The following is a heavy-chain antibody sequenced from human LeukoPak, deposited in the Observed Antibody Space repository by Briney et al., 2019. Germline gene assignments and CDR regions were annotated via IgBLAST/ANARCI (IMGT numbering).Heavy chain of an antibody. J-gene: IGHJ2*01. CDR2: IGGSSGAT. Sequence: GGSLRLSCAASRFTFSTYAMNWVRQAPGKGRECVSTIGGSSGATYYADSVKGRFIVSRDNSKNILYLQINSLRADDTAVYYCAKRGEGCSGVNCLYWYFDIWGRGTLVTVSS. V-gene: IGHV3-23*01. D-gene: IGHD2-21*01. CDR3: AKRGEGCSGVNCLYWYFDI. CDR1: RFTFSTYA.